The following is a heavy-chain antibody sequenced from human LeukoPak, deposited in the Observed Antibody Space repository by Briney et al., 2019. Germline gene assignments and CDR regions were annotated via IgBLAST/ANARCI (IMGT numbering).Heavy chain of an antibody. CDR3: ARVYCTNGVCYTFGYFDL. Sequence: SETLSLTCTVSGGSISSSSYYWGWIRQPPGKGLEWTGSIYYSGSTYYNPSLKSRVTISVDTSKNQFSLKLSSVTAADTAVYYCARVYCTNGVCYTFGYFDLWGRGTLVTVSS. CDR2: IYYSGST. J-gene: IGHJ2*01. CDR1: GGSISSSSYY. V-gene: IGHV4-39*07. D-gene: IGHD2-8*01.